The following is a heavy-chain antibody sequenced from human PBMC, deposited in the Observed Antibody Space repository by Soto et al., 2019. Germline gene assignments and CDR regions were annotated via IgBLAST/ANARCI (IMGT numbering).Heavy chain of an antibody. V-gene: IGHV3-9*01. CDR2: INWNSGSI. D-gene: IGHD6-19*01. CDR3: AKDIGFRKQIGLAQPNWFDP. Sequence: PGGSLRLSCAASGFTFDDYAMHWVRQAPGKGLEWVSGINWNSGSIGYADSVKGRFTISRDNAKNSLYLQMNSLRAEDTALYYCAKDIGFRKQIGLAQPNWFDPWGQGTLVTVSS. CDR1: GFTFDDYA. J-gene: IGHJ5*02.